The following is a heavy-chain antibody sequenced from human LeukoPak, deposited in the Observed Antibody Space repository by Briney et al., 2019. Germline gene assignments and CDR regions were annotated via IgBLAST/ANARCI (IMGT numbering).Heavy chain of an antibody. V-gene: IGHV3-9*03. Sequence: PGRSLRLSCAASGFTFDDYAMHWVRQAPGNGLEWVSGISWNSGSIGYADSVKGRFTISRDNAKNSLYLQMNSLRAEDMALYYCAKARGYSYGPFDYWGQGTLVTVSS. CDR1: GFTFDDYA. CDR2: ISWNSGSI. J-gene: IGHJ4*02. D-gene: IGHD5-18*01. CDR3: AKARGYSYGPFDY.